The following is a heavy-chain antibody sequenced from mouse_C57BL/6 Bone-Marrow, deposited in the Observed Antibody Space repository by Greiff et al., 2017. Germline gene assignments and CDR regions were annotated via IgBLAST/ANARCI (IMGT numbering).Heavy chain of an antibody. V-gene: IGHV3-6*01. CDR2: ISYDGSN. D-gene: IGHD1-1*01. CDR1: GYSITSGYY. Sequence: EVQLVESGPGLVKPSQSLSLTCSVTGYSITSGYYWNWIRQFPGNKLEWMGYISYDGSNNYNPSLKNRISITRDTSKNQFFLKLNSVTTEDTATYYCARVDYGSSPYWYFDVWGTGTTVTVSS. J-gene: IGHJ1*03. CDR3: ARVDYGSSPYWYFDV.